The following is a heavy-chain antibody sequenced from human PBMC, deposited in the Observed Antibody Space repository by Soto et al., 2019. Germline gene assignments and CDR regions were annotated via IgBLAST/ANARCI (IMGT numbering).Heavy chain of an antibody. CDR2: IYYSGST. CDR3: ARESSSSWYHYYMDV. CDR1: GGSISSGGYY. Sequence: SETLSLTCTVSGGSISSGGYYWSWIRQHPGKGLEWIGYIYYSGSTYYNPSLKSRVTISVDTSKNQFSLKLSSVTAADTSVYYCARESSSSWYHYYMDVWGKGTTVTVSS. J-gene: IGHJ6*03. V-gene: IGHV4-31*03. D-gene: IGHD6-13*01.